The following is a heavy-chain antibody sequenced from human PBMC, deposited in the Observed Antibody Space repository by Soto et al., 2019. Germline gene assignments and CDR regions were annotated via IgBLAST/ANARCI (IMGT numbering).Heavy chain of an antibody. CDR2: IYPNGST. CDR3: ARDPGPSYPYDSSQTKGWFDP. CDR1: VGSISSYY. J-gene: IGHJ5*02. D-gene: IGHD3-22*01. V-gene: IGHV4-4*07. Sequence: SETLSLTCTASVGSISSYYWSWIGQPAGRGLDWIGSIYPNGSTNYNPSLNSRVTMSVDTSKNQFSLRLSSVTAADTAVYYCARDPGPSYPYDSSQTKGWFDPWGQGTLVTVSS.